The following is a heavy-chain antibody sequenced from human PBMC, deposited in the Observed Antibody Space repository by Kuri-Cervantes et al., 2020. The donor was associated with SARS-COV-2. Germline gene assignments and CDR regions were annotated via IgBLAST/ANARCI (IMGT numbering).Heavy chain of an antibody. D-gene: IGHD3/OR15-3a*01. CDR2: IKQDGSEK. CDR3: ARAAVDSLYYYYYMDV. V-gene: IGHV3-7*01. CDR1: GFTFSSYG. Sequence: GESLKISCAASGFTFSSYGMHWVRQAPGKGLEWVANIKQDGSEKYYVDSVKGRFTISRDNAKNSLYLQMNSLRAEDTAVYYCARAAVDSLYYYYYMDVWGKGTTVTVSS. J-gene: IGHJ6*03.